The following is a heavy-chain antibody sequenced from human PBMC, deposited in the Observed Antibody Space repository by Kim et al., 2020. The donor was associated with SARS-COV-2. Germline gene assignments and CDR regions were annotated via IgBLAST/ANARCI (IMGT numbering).Heavy chain of an antibody. Sequence: GGSLRLSCAASGFTFSSYSMNWVRQAPGKGLEWVSSISSSSSYIYYADSVKGRFTISRDNAKNSLYLQMNSLRAEDTAVYYCARTAALIEYPGWFDPWGQGTLVTVSS. CDR3: ARTAALIEYPGWFDP. CDR2: ISSSSSYI. V-gene: IGHV3-21*01. D-gene: IGHD6-13*01. J-gene: IGHJ5*02. CDR1: GFTFSSYS.